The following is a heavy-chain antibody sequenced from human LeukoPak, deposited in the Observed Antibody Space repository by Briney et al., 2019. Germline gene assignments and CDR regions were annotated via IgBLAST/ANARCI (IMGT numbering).Heavy chain of an antibody. CDR2: INPNSGGT. V-gene: IGHV1-2*02. J-gene: IGHJ5*02. CDR3: ARGVGNCGDYGYWFDA. D-gene: IGHD4-17*01. Sequence: ASVKVSCKASGYTFTGYYMHWVRQAPGQGLEWMGWINPNSGGTNYAQKFQGRVTMTRDTSISTAYMELSRLRSDDTAVYYCARGVGNCGDYGYWFDAWGQGTLVTVSS. CDR1: GYTFTGYY.